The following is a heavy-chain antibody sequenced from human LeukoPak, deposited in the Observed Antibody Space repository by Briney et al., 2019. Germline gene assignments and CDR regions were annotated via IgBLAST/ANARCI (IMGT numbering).Heavy chain of an antibody. Sequence: SETLSLTCAVSGGSISNSNSLWAWIRQPPGKGLEWIGTIYYSGITHYSPSLKSRVTISVDTSKNQFSLKLSSVTATDTALYYCARRVYGTSQYYWGQGTLVTVSS. J-gene: IGHJ4*02. CDR3: ARRVYGTSQYY. CDR1: GGSISNSNSL. D-gene: IGHD5/OR15-5a*01. CDR2: IYYSGIT. V-gene: IGHV4-39*01.